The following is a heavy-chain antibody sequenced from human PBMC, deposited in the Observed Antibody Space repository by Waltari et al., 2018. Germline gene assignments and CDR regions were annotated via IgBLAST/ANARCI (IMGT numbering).Heavy chain of an antibody. CDR3: ARCKGVEATFYYSYYLDV. J-gene: IGHJ6*03. Sequence: QVQLQQWGAGLLKPSETLSLTCAVYGGSFSGYYWSWIRQPPGKGLEWIGEINRSGSTNYNPSLKSRVTISLDTSKNQFSLKLSSVTAADTAVYYCARCKGVEATFYYSYYLDVWGKGTTVTISS. CDR1: GGSFSGYY. CDR2: INRSGST. V-gene: IGHV4-34*01. D-gene: IGHD1-26*01.